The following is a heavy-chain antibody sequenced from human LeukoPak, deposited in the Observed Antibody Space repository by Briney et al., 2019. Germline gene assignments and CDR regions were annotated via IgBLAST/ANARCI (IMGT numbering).Heavy chain of an antibody. Sequence: GRSLRLSCAASGFTFRSYGMHWVRQAPGKGLEWVAVISYDGSNKYYADPVKGRFTISRDNSKNTLYLQMNSLRAEDTAVYYCAKPRGYSYGTRGGLAYWGQGTLVTVSS. CDR1: GFTFRSYG. CDR2: ISYDGSNK. J-gene: IGHJ4*02. CDR3: AKPRGYSYGTRGGLAY. V-gene: IGHV3-30*18. D-gene: IGHD5-18*01.